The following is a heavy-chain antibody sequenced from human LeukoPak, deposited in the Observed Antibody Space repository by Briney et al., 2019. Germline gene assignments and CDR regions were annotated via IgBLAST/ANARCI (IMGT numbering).Heavy chain of an antibody. CDR1: GFTFSSHA. V-gene: IGHV3-23*01. J-gene: IGHJ4*02. Sequence: GGSLRLSCAASGFTFSSHAVSWVRQPPGKGLEWVSSVSGGGGTTYYADSVKGRFTISRDNSKSTLYLQMNSLRAEDTAVYYCAKVYGYCSSTSCYIGFDYWGQGTLVTVSS. CDR3: AKVYGYCSSTSCYIGFDY. CDR2: VSGGGGTT. D-gene: IGHD2-2*03.